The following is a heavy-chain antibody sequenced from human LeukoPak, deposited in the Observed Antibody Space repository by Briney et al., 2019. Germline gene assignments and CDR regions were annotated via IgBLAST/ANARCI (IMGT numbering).Heavy chain of an antibody. CDR1: GFTFSSYA. D-gene: IGHD2-8*01. V-gene: IGHV3-23*01. CDR3: ARVTNGDYPDY. Sequence: GGSLRLSCAASGFTFSSYAMTWVRQAPGKGLEWVSAISGSGGSTYYADSVKGRFTISRDNSKNTLYLQMNSLRVEDTALYFCARVTNGDYPDYWGQGTLVTVSS. CDR2: ISGSGGST. J-gene: IGHJ4*02.